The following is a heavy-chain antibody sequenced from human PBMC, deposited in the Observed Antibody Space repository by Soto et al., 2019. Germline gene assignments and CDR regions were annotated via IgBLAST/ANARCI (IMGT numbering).Heavy chain of an antibody. J-gene: IGHJ4*02. CDR2: ISNTGNTI. CDR1: GFTFSISE. V-gene: IGHV3-48*03. D-gene: IGHD5-12*01. Sequence: GGSLRLSCAASGFTFSISEMDWVRQAPGKGLEWVSFISNTGNTIYYADSVKGRFTISRDNARNSLYLQMNSLRAEDTAVYYCARGVEMATRAVRDYFDFWGQGTLVTVSS. CDR3: ARGVEMATRAVRDYFDF.